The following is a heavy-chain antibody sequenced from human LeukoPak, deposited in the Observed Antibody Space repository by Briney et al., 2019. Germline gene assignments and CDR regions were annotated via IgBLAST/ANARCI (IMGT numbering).Heavy chain of an antibody. J-gene: IGHJ4*02. D-gene: IGHD6-19*01. CDR3: ARSKGIAVADFDY. V-gene: IGHV1-69*13. CDR1: GGAFSSYA. Sequence: ASVKVSCKASGGAFSSYAISWVRQAPGQGLEWMGGIIPIFGTANYAQKFQGRVTITADVSTSTAYMELSSLRSEDTAVYYCARSKGIAVADFDYWGQGTLVTVSS. CDR2: IIPIFGTA.